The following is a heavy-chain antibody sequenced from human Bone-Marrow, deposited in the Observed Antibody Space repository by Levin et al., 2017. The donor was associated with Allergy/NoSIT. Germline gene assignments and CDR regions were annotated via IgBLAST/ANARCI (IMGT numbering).Heavy chain of an antibody. CDR3: ARSQYCGGDCYSGVDY. V-gene: IGHV3-33*01. Sequence: LSLTCAASGFTFSSYGMHWVRQAPGKGLEWVAVIWYDGSNKYYADSVKGRFTISRDNSKNTLYLQMNSLRAEDTAVYYCARSQYCGGDCYSGVDYWGQGTLVTVSS. CDR2: IWYDGSNK. D-gene: IGHD2-21*02. CDR1: GFTFSSYG. J-gene: IGHJ4*02.